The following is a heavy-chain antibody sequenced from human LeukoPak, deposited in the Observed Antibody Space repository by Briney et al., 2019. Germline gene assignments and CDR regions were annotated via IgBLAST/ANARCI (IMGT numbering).Heavy chain of an antibody. CDR2: IKQDGSEK. CDR1: GFTLSSYW. V-gene: IGHV3-7*01. CDR3: ARDGESLDY. J-gene: IGHJ4*02. Sequence: PGGSLRLSCAASGFTLSSYWMSWVRQAPGKGLEWVANIKQDGSEKYYVDSVKGRFTISRDNAKNSLYLQMNSLRAEDTAVYYCARDGESLDYWGQGTLVTVFS.